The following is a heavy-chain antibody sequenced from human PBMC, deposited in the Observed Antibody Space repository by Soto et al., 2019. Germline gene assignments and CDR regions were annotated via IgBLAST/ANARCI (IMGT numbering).Heavy chain of an antibody. Sequence: RXSVKVSCKASGYGFTGYDINWVRQATGQGLEWMGWMNPNSGNTGYAQKFQGRVTMTRNTSISTAYMELSSLRSEDTAVYYCATTYVWVAPLGFDHWGQGTLVTVSS. V-gene: IGHV1-8*01. J-gene: IGHJ5*02. CDR3: ATTYVWVAPLGFDH. CDR2: MNPNSGNT. CDR1: GYGFTGYD. D-gene: IGHD3-16*01.